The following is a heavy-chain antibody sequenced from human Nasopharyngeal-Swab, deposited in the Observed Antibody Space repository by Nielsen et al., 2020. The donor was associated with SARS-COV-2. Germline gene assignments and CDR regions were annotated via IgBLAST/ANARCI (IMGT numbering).Heavy chain of an antibody. J-gene: IGHJ6*02. CDR3: ATDRVRFLDFGYYYYGMDV. D-gene: IGHD3-3*01. CDR1: GYTFTSYG. Sequence: ASVKVSCKASGYTFTSYGISWVRQAPGQGLEWMGWISAYNGNTNYAQKFQGRVTMTEDTSTDTAYMELSSLRSEDTAVYYCATDRVRFLDFGYYYYGMDVWGQGTTVTVSS. CDR2: ISAYNGNT. V-gene: IGHV1-18*04.